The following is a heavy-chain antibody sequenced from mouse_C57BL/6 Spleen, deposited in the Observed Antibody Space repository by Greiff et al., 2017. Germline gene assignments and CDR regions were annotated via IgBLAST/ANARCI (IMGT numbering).Heavy chain of an antibody. V-gene: IGHV1-54*01. CDR2: INPGSGGT. Sequence: QVQLQQSGAELVRPGTSVKVSCKASGYAFTNYLIEWVKQRPGQGLEWIGVINPGSGGTNYNEKFKGKATLTADKSSSTAYMQLSSLTSEDSAVYFCASRTRGFAYWGQGTLVTVS. J-gene: IGHJ3*01. CDR1: GYAFTNYL. CDR3: ASRTRGFAY.